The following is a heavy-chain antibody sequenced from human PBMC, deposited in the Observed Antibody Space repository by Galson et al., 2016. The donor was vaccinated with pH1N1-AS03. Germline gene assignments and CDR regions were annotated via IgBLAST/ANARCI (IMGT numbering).Heavy chain of an antibody. CDR3: ARRDSGWNWYFDL. V-gene: IGHV3-30*03. D-gene: IGHD6-19*01. J-gene: IGHJ2*01. CDR1: GFSFSIHG. Sequence: SLRLSCAASGFSFSIHGMHWVRQAPGKGLEWVASISHDGNTEYYADSVKGRFIISRDSSKNTVFLQMNSLRPEDTAVFYCARRDSGWNWYFDLWGRGTLVTVSS. CDR2: ISHDGNTE.